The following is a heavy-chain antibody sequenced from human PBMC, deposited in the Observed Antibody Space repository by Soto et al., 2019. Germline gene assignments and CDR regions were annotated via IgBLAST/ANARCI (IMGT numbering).Heavy chain of an antibody. CDR3: AASRGFYEAMDA. CDR1: GGAFSNYA. Sequence: QVQLVQSGAEVKKPGSSVKVSCTASGGAFSNYAVSWVRQAPGQGLEWMGAVMPTFGAGVYAQKFQVRLKIFADESTNTAYLNVSSLTFEDASIYYCAASRGFYEAMDAWGQGTTFTVS. D-gene: IGHD3-22*01. J-gene: IGHJ6*02. V-gene: IGHV1-69*01. CDR2: VMPTFGAG.